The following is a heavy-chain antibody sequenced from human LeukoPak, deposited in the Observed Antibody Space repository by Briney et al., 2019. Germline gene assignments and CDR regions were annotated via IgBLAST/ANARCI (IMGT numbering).Heavy chain of an antibody. J-gene: IGHJ4*02. CDR1: GGSISSYY. V-gene: IGHV4-34*01. D-gene: IGHD6-19*01. Sequence: SETLSLTCTVSGGSISSYYWSWIRQPPGKGLEWIGEINHSGSTNYNPSLKSRVTISVDTSKNQFSLKLSSVTAADTAVYYCARGLSIAVAGPYYFDYWGQGTLVTVSS. CDR2: INHSGST. CDR3: ARGLSIAVAGPYYFDY.